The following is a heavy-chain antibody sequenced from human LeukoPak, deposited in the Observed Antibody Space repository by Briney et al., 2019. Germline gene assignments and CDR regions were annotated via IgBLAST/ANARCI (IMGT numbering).Heavy chain of an antibody. Sequence: HPGGPLRLSCAASGFTFSSYGMHWVRQAPGKGLEWVAVISYDGSNKYYADSVKGRFTISRDNSKNTLYLQMNSLRAEDTAVYYCAKDPGYYDILTGYYLDYWGQGTLVTVSS. D-gene: IGHD3-9*01. CDR2: ISYDGSNK. CDR1: GFTFSSYG. J-gene: IGHJ4*02. CDR3: AKDPGYYDILTGYYLDY. V-gene: IGHV3-30*18.